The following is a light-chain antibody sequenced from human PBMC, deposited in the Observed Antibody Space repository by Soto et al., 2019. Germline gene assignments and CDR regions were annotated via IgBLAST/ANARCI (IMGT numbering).Light chain of an antibody. Sequence: EIVMTQSPATLSASPGETVTLSCRASQSVRSNFAWYQQKPGQAPSLLIYDASTMATGIPARFSGSGSGTEFTLNIKSLQSEDFAIYYCQQYNHWPPYTFGQGTKLEMK. V-gene: IGKV3-15*01. CDR2: DAS. J-gene: IGKJ2*01. CDR1: QSVRSN. CDR3: QQYNHWPPYT.